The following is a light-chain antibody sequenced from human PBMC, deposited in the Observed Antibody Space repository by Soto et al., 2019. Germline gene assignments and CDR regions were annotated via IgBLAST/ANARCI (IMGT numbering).Light chain of an antibody. V-gene: IGKV3-11*01. CDR1: QSVSSY. J-gene: IGKJ1*01. Sequence: EIVLTQSPATLSLPPGERATLSCRASQSVSSYLAWYQQNPGQAPRLLIYDASNRATGIPARFSGSGSGTDFTLTISRLEPEDFAVYYCLHRSDWRTVGRGTKVDI. CDR2: DAS. CDR3: LHRSDWRT.